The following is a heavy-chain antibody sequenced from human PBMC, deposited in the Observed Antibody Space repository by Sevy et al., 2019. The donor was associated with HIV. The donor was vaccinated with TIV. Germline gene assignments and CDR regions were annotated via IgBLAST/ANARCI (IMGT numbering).Heavy chain of an antibody. CDR3: TRDLGVPTVTGGFDY. V-gene: IGHV3-49*03. CDR2: IRSKAYGGTT. J-gene: IGHJ4*02. CDR1: GFTFGDYA. D-gene: IGHD4-17*01. Sequence: GESLKISCTASGFTFGDYAMSWFRQAPGKGLEWVGFIRSKAYGGTTEYAASVKGRFTISRDDSKSIAYLQMNSLKTEDTAVYYCTRDLGVPTVTGGFDYWGQGTLVTVSS.